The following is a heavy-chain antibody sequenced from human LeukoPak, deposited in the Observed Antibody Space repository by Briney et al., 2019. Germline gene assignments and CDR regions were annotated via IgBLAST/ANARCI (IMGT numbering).Heavy chain of an antibody. J-gene: IGHJ4*02. D-gene: IGHD1-26*01. Sequence: SETLSLTCAVYGGSFSGYYWSWIRQPPGKGLEWIGEINHSGSTNYNPSLKSRVTISVDTSKNQFSLKVSSVTAADTAVYYCARGLLGRYYFDHWGQGTLVTVSS. CDR1: GGSFSGYY. CDR3: ARGLLGRYYFDH. CDR2: INHSGST. V-gene: IGHV4-34*01.